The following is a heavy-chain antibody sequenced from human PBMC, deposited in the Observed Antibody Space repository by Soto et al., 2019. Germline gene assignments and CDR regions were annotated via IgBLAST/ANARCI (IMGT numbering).Heavy chain of an antibody. V-gene: IGHV3-53*04. D-gene: IGHD3-10*01. Sequence: GGSLRLSCAASGFTVSSNYMSWVRQAPGKGLEWVSVIYSGGSTYYADSVKGRFTISRHNSKNTLYLQMNSLRAEDTAVYYCARNYGSGSYYADLFGYWGQGTLVTVSS. J-gene: IGHJ4*02. CDR2: IYSGGST. CDR3: ARNYGSGSYYADLFGY. CDR1: GFTVSSNY.